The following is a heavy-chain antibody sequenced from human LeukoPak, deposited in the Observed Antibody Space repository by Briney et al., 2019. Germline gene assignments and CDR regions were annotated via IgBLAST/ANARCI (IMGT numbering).Heavy chain of an antibody. Sequence: GGSLRLSCAASGVTFSSYAMTWVRQAPGKGLEWVSGISGSGGTTYYADSVKGRFTISRDNSKNTLYLQMNSLRAEDTAVYYCAKNYSDSYFDYWGQGTLVTVSS. J-gene: IGHJ4*02. D-gene: IGHD4-11*01. V-gene: IGHV3-23*01. CDR3: AKNYSDSYFDY. CDR1: GVTFSSYA. CDR2: ISGSGGTT.